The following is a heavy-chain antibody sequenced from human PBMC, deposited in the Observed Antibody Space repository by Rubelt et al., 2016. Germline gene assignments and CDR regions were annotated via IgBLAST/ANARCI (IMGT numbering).Heavy chain of an antibody. J-gene: IGHJ4*02. D-gene: IGHD2-2*01. V-gene: IGHV3-48*01. CDR3: AANVVPAALDY. CDR2: ISSSSSTI. Sequence: GEEWVSYISSSSSTIYYADSVKGRFTISRDNAKNPLCLQMNSLRAEDTAVYYCAANVVPAALDYWGQGTLVTVSS.